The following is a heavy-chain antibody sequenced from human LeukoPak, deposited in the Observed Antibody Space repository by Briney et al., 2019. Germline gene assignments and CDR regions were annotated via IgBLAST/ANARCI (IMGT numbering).Heavy chain of an antibody. Sequence: SETLSLTCTVSGGSISSYYWSWIRQPPGRGLEWIGYIYYSGSTNYNPSLKGRVTISVDTSKNQFSLKLSSVTAADTAVYYCARDHYDILTGFDPWGQGTLVTVSS. J-gene: IGHJ5*02. CDR3: ARDHYDILTGFDP. D-gene: IGHD3-9*01. CDR1: GGSISSYY. CDR2: IYYSGST. V-gene: IGHV4-59*01.